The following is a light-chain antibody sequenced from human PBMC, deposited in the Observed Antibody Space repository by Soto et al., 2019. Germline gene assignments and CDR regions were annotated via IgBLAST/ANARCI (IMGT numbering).Light chain of an antibody. V-gene: IGKV3-11*01. CDR2: RAS. J-gene: IGKJ5*01. Sequence: EIVMTQSPATLSVSPGERSTLSCRASQSVSSNLAWYQQKPGQATRVIIYRASIRANGIPARFSGSVSGTDFILILCGLEPEDSAFYYCQQRSNWHPITFGQGTRLEIK. CDR3: QQRSNWHPIT. CDR1: QSVSSN.